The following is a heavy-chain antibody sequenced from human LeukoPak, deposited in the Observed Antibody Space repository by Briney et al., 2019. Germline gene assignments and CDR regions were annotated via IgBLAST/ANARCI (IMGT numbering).Heavy chain of an antibody. J-gene: IGHJ6*03. CDR3: ARVYFSDYYMDV. Sequence: PGGSLRLSCAASGFTFSSNAMHWVRQAPGNGLEWVAVISYDGSNKYYADSAKGRFTISRDNSKNTLYLQMNSLRAEDTAVYYCARVYFSDYYMDVWGKGTTVTVSS. CDR2: ISYDGSNK. D-gene: IGHD2/OR15-2a*01. CDR1: GFTFSSNA. V-gene: IGHV3-30*01.